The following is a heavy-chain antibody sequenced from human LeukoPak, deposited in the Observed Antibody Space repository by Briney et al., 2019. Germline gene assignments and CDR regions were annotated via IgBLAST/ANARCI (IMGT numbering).Heavy chain of an antibody. CDR1: GYIFTGYY. CDR3: ARDWPGYSSYGDF. CDR2: INPKRGGT. Sequence: ASVKVSCKASGYIFTGYYIHWVRQAPGQGLEWMGWINPKRGGTNYAQKFQGRVALTTDTSITTAYMELSGLTSDDTAMYYCARDWPGYSSYGDFWGQGALVTVSS. J-gene: IGHJ4*02. V-gene: IGHV1-2*02. D-gene: IGHD6-13*01.